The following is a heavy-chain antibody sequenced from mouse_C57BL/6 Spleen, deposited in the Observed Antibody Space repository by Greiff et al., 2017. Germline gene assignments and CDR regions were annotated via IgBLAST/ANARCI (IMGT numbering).Heavy chain of an antibody. CDR2: IRNKANGYTT. CDR3: ARYYYDSSYGRYFDV. CDR1: GFTFTDYY. V-gene: IGHV7-3*01. J-gene: IGHJ1*03. Sequence: EVKVVESGGGLVQPGGSLSLSCAASGFTFTDYYMSWVRQPPGKALEWLGFIRNKANGYTTEYSASVKGRFTISRDNSQSILYLQMNALRAEDSATDYCARYYYDSSYGRYFDVWGKGTTVTVSS. D-gene: IGHD1-1*01.